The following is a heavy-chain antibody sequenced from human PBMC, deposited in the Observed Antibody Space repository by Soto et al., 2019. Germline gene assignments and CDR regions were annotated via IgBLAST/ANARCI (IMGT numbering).Heavy chain of an antibody. V-gene: IGHV3-11*01. Sequence: QVQLVESGGGLVKPGGSLRLSCAASGFTFSDYYMSWIRQAPGKGLEWVSYISSRSSTIFYADSVKGLFTISRDNVKNPRYLQMNSLRAEDTADYYCASGTNGAFFVYWGQGILVTVSS. D-gene: IGHD2-8*01. CDR1: GFTFSDYY. CDR2: ISSRSSTI. J-gene: IGHJ4*02. CDR3: ASGTNGAFFVY.